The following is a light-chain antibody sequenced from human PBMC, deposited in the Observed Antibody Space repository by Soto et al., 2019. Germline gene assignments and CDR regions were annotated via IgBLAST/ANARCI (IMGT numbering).Light chain of an antibody. CDR2: GAS. Sequence: ESVLTQSAAAQSFSAGERSILSCRASQSVSSYLAWYQQKPGQAPRLLIYGASTRATGIPARFSGSGSGTEFTLTISSLQSEDFAVYYCQQYNNWPRWTFGQGTKVDIK. V-gene: IGKV3-15*01. CDR3: QQYNNWPRWT. J-gene: IGKJ1*01. CDR1: QSVSSY.